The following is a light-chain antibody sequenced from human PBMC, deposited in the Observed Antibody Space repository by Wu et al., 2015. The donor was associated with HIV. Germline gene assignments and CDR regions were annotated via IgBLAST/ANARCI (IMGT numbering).Light chain of an antibody. CDR3: QQYDSSPPWT. CDR2: GVS. J-gene: IGKJ1*01. Sequence: EVVMTQSPATLSVSPGERATLSCRTSQSVSSNLAWYQQKPGQAPRLLIFGVSNRASGIPARFSGSGSGTDFTLTISRLEPEDFAVYYCQQYDSSPPWTFGQGTRVEVK. CDR1: QSVSSN. V-gene: IGKV3-15*01.